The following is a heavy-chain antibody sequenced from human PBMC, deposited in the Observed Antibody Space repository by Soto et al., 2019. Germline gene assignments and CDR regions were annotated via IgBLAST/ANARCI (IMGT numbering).Heavy chain of an antibody. J-gene: IGHJ3*02. V-gene: IGHV4-59*01. CDR2: IYYSGST. CDR3: ARGRVVVVAATDAYDI. CDR1: GCSISSYY. Sequence: PSETLSLTCTVSGCSISSYYWSWIRQPPGKGLEWIGYIYYSGSTNYNPSLKSRVTISVDTSKNQFSLKLSSVTAADTAVYYCARGRVVVVAATDAYDIWGQGTMVTVSS. D-gene: IGHD2-15*01.